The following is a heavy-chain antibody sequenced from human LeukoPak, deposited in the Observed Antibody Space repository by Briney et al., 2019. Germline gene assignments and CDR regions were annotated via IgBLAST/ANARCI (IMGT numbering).Heavy chain of an antibody. V-gene: IGHV4-4*07. D-gene: IGHD2-15*01. CDR3: VRAPCGCGGTCAFDY. CDR2: IYTSGRT. CDR1: SDSISNYF. Sequence: SETLSLTCTGSSDSISNYFWSWIRQPAGKGLEWLGRIYTSGRTNYNPSLKSRVTMSLDTSKKEISLKLTSVTAADTAVYFCVRAPCGCGGTCAFDYWGQGALVTVSS. J-gene: IGHJ4*02.